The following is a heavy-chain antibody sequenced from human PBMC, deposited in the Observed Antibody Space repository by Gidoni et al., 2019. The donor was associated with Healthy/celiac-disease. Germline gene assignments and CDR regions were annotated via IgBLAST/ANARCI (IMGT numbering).Heavy chain of an antibody. Sequence: QVQLVQSGAEVKKPGSSVKVSCKASGGTFSSYAISWLRQAPGQGLEWMGGIIPIFGTANYAQKFQGRVTITADESTSTAYMELSSLRSEDTAVYYCASAWLKPHYYYYYGMDVWGKGTTVTVSS. CDR2: IIPIFGTA. V-gene: IGHV1-69*01. J-gene: IGHJ6*04. CDR1: GGTFSSYA. D-gene: IGHD3-22*01. CDR3: ASAWLKPHYYYYYGMDV.